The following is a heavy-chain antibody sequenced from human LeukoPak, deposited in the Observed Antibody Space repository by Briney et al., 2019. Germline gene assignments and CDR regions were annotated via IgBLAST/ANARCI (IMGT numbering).Heavy chain of an antibody. Sequence: SQTLSLTCAVSGGSISSGGYSWSWIRQPPGKGLEWIGYIYHSGSTYYNPSLKSRVTISVDRSKNQFSLKLSSVTAADTAAYYCARGLRGSPGVDYWGQGTLVTVSS. J-gene: IGHJ4*02. CDR2: IYHSGST. CDR1: GGSISSGGYS. D-gene: IGHD4-17*01. CDR3: ARGLRGSPGVDY. V-gene: IGHV4-30-2*01.